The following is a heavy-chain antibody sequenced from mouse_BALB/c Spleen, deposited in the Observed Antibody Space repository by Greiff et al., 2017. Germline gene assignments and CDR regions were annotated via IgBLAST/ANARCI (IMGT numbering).Heavy chain of an antibody. Sequence: VKLMESGPGLVAPSQSLSITCTVSGFSLTSYGVHWVRQPPGKGLEWLGVIWAGGSTNYNSALMSRLSISKDNSKSQVFLKMNSLQTDDTAMYYCARGRGLLRAMDYWGQGTSVTVSS. CDR3: ARGRGLLRAMDY. J-gene: IGHJ4*01. CDR2: IWAGGST. D-gene: IGHD1-1*01. V-gene: IGHV2-9*02. CDR1: GFSLTSYG.